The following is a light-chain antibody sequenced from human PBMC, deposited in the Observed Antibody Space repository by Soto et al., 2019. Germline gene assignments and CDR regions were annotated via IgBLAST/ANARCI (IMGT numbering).Light chain of an antibody. V-gene: IGLV2-14*01. CDR2: EGS. J-gene: IGLJ2*01. CDR1: SSDVGTYNY. CDR3: SSYTSSNTPVV. Sequence: QSVLTQPSSVSGSPGQSITISCTGTSSDVGTYNYVSWYQQHPGKAPKLVIYEGSKRPSGVSNRFSGSKSGNTASLTISGLQAEDEADYYCSSYTSSNTPVVFGGGTKVTVL.